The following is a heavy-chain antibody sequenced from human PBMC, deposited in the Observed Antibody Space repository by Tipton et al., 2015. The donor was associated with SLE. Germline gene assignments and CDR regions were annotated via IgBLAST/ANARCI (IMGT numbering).Heavy chain of an antibody. V-gene: IGHV4-34*01. D-gene: IGHD5-12*01. Sequence: RQPPGKGLEWIGEINHSGSTNYNPSLKSRVTISVDTSKNQFSLKLSSVTAADTAVYYCARNIVATALDAFDIWGQGTMVTVPS. J-gene: IGHJ3*02. CDR3: ARNIVATALDAFDI. CDR2: INHSGST.